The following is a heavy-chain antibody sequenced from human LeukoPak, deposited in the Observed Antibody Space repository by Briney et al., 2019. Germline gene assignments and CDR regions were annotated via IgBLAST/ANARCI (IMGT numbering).Heavy chain of an antibody. Sequence: SETLSLTCTVSGGSISTYYWSWIRQPPGEGLEWIGYIHYSGNSNYNPSLKSRVTISVDTSKNQFSLKLSSVTAADTAVYYCARTTYYYDSSGYSLRRFDPWGQGTLVTVSS. J-gene: IGHJ5*02. CDR1: GGSISTYY. V-gene: IGHV4-59*01. CDR3: ARTTYYYDSSGYSLRRFDP. CDR2: IHYSGNS. D-gene: IGHD3-22*01.